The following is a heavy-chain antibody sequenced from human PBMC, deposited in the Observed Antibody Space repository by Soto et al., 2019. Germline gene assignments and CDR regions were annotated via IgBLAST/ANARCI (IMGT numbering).Heavy chain of an antibody. D-gene: IGHD3-9*01. V-gene: IGHV4-4*02. CDR2: IYPNGRV. J-gene: IGHJ5*02. CDR3: GRDDWYRFDP. Sequence: QVQLQESGPGLVNPSGTLSLTCAVSGGSITSNWWSWVRQPPGKGLEWIGDIYPNGRVNYNPSLRGRITISMAKSKNQLALRLKSVTDAAAAVHYCGRDDWYRFDPWGQGTLVTVSP. CDR1: GGSITSNW.